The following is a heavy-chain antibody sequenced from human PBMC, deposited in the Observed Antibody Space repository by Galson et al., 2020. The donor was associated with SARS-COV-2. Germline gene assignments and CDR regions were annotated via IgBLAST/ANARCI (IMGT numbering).Heavy chain of an antibody. CDR1: GGSISSDSYY. CDR2: IYTSGRT. J-gene: IGHJ4*02. CDR3: AYGVVAGTGH. D-gene: IGHD6-19*01. Sequence: SETLSLTCTVSGGSISSDSYYWSWIRQPAGKGLEWIGRIYTSGRTNYNPSLQSRVTISIDTSKNQFTLELTSVTAADSARYFCAYGVVAGTGHWGQGIQVTVSS. V-gene: IGHV4-61*02.